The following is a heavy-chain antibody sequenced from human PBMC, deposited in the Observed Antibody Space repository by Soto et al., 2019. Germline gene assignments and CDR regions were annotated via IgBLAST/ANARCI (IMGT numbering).Heavy chain of an antibody. CDR3: ARQSVDFWSGASQYFDY. CDR1: GYSFSNYW. J-gene: IGHJ4*02. CDR2: IFPGDSDT. D-gene: IGHD3-3*01. V-gene: IGHV5-51*01. Sequence: GESLKISCKGSGYSFSNYWIAWVRQMPGKGLEWMGIIFPGDSDTRYSPSFQGQVTISADKSISTAYLQWSSLKASDTAVYYCARQSVDFWSGASQYFDYWGQGTLVTVSS.